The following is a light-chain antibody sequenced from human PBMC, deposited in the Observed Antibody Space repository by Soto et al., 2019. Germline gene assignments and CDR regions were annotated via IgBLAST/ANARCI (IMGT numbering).Light chain of an antibody. V-gene: IGKV1-33*01. CDR3: QQYNNLPS. Sequence: DIQMTQSPSSLSASVGDRVTITCQASHDISIYLNWYQQKPGKAPKLLIYDAYNLEIGVPSRFSGSGSGTDFSLTINSLQPEDVATYVCQQYNNLPSFGPGTKVDNK. J-gene: IGKJ3*01. CDR1: HDISIY. CDR2: DAY.